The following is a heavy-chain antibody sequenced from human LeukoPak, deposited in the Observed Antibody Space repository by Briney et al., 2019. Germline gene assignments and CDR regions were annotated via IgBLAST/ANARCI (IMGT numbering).Heavy chain of an antibody. Sequence: GGSLRLSCAASGISFSTYWMCWVRQAPGQRLEWFANIKQDGSVEQYVDSVKGRFTISRDNAKNSLYLQMNSLRAEDTAVYYCATTSRSITWDYWGQGTLVTVSS. D-gene: IGHD2-2*01. J-gene: IGHJ4*02. CDR1: GISFSTYW. V-gene: IGHV3-7*02. CDR3: ATTSRSITWDY. CDR2: IKQDGSVE.